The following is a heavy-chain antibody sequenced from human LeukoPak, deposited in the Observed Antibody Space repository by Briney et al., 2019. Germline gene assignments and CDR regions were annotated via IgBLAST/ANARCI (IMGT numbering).Heavy chain of an antibody. V-gene: IGHV4-39*07. CDR1: GGSISSASYY. J-gene: IGHJ4*02. Sequence: SETLSLTCTVSGGSISSASYYWGWIRQAPGKGLEWLGSIHYSGRTYDNPSLKSRVTISVDTSKNQFSLKLSSVTAADTAVYYCARGQFKSYYYGSGNYFDYWGQGTLVTVSS. D-gene: IGHD3-10*01. CDR3: ARGQFKSYYYGSGNYFDY. CDR2: IHYSGRT.